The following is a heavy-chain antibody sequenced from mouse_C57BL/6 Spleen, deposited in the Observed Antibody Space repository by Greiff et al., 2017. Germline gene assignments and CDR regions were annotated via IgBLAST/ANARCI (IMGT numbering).Heavy chain of an antibody. D-gene: IGHD1-1*01. V-gene: IGHV5-9-1*02. CDR3: TRSSPYYGSSYYAMDY. Sequence: DVQLVESGEGLVKPGGSLKLSCAASGFTFSSYAMSWVRQTPEKRLEWVAYISSGGDYIYYAEPVKGRCTISRDNARNTLYLQMSSLKSEDTAMYYCTRSSPYYGSSYYAMDYWGQGTSVTVSS. J-gene: IGHJ4*01. CDR2: ISSGGDYI. CDR1: GFTFSSYA.